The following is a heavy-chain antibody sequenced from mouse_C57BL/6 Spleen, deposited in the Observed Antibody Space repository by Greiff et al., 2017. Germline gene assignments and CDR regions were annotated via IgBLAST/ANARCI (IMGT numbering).Heavy chain of an antibody. V-gene: IGHV5-16*01. CDR3: ARDGGGGSGGNGYFDV. J-gene: IGHJ1*03. CDR1: GFTFSDYY. Sequence: DVKLVESEGGLVQPGSSMKLSCTASGFTFSDYYMAWVRQVPEKGLEWVANINYDGSSTYYLDSLKSRFIISRDNAKNILYLQMSSLKSEDTATYYCARDGGGGSGGNGYFDVWGTGTTVTVSS. D-gene: IGHD1-1*01. CDR2: INYDGSST.